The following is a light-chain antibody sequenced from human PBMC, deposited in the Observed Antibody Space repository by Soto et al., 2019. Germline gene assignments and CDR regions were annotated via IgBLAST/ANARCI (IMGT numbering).Light chain of an antibody. J-gene: IGLJ2*01. V-gene: IGLV2-8*01. CDR2: EVT. CDR3: CSYAGSSTFHVV. CDR1: SSDIGAYNY. Sequence: QSALTQPPSASGSPGQSITISCTGTSSDIGAYNYVSWYQQHPGKAPKLIIYEVTRRPSGVPARFSGSKSGNTASLTVSGLQAEDESDYYCCSYAGSSTFHVVFGGGTKLTVL.